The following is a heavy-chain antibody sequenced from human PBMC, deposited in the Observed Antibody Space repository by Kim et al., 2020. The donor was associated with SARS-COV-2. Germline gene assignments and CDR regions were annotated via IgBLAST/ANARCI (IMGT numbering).Heavy chain of an antibody. V-gene: IGHV4-4*07. Sequence: SETLSLTCTVSGGSISSYYWSWIRQPAGKGLEWIGRIYTSGSTNYNPSLKSRVTMSVDTSKNQFSLKLSSVTAADTAVYYCARGGLTGTKGGWFDPWGQGTLVTVSS. J-gene: IGHJ5*02. CDR1: GGSISSYY. CDR3: ARGGLTGTKGGWFDP. D-gene: IGHD1-7*01. CDR2: IYTSGST.